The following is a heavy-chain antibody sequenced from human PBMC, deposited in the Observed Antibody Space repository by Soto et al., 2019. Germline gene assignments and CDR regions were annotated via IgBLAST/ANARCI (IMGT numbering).Heavy chain of an antibody. V-gene: IGHV4-30-4*01. D-gene: IGHD5-12*01. J-gene: IGHJ5*02. CDR3: ARYDAESGSNKLDP. Sequence: QLQESGPGLVKPSQTLSLTCSVSGGSINNNDYYWSWIRQTPGKGLEWIGYVYYSGSSDYIPSLKSRATLSVDTSRNQFSLRLTSVTAADTAVYYCARYDAESGSNKLDPWGQGTLVTVSS. CDR2: VYYSGSS. CDR1: GGSINNNDYY.